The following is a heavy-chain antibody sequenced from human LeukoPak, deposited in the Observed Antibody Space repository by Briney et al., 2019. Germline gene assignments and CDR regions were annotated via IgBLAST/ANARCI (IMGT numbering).Heavy chain of an antibody. CDR3: ASGCSGGSCYSSFWFDP. CDR1: GFTFSSYS. J-gene: IGHJ5*02. Sequence: GGSLRLSCAASGFTFSSYSMNWVRQAPGKGLEWVSSISSSSSYIYYADSVKGRFTISRDNAKNSLYLQMNSLRAEDTAVYYCASGCSGGSCYSSFWFDPWGQGTLVTVSP. CDR2: ISSSSSYI. V-gene: IGHV3-21*01. D-gene: IGHD2-15*01.